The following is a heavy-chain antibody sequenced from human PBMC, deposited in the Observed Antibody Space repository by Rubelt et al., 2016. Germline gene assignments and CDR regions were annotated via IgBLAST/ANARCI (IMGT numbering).Heavy chain of an antibody. Sequence: QLQLQESAPRLVKPSETLSLTCTVSGGSISTPNYNWGWIRQPPGKGLEWIGSIYYSGSTYYNPSLKSRVTISVDTSKNQVSRKLSSVTAADTAVYYCARELDSGYDRGKDFDYWGQGTLVTVSS. CDR1: GGSISTPNYN. D-gene: IGHD5-12*01. CDR3: ARELDSGYDRGKDFDY. J-gene: IGHJ4*02. V-gene: IGHV4-39*07. CDR2: IYYSGST.